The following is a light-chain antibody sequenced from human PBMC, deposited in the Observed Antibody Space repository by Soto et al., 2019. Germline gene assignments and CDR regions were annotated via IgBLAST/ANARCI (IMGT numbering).Light chain of an antibody. V-gene: IGLV1-40*01. J-gene: IGLJ2*01. CDR3: ASWDDRLNGVI. CDR2: GNS. CDR1: SSNIGANYD. Sequence: QSVLTQPPSVSGAPGQRVTISCTGSSSNIGANYDVHWYQQRPGTAPKLLIFGNSNRPSGVPDRFSGSKSGTSASLAITGLQAEDEGDYYCASWDDRLNGVIFGGGTKLTVL.